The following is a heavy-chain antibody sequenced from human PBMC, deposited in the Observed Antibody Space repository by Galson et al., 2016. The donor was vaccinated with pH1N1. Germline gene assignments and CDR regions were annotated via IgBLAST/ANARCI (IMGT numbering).Heavy chain of an antibody. CDR3: ATSTKGVSTGHFDS. J-gene: IGHJ4*02. D-gene: IGHD1-1*01. V-gene: IGHV5-51*03. CDR2: IYPGDSDT. CDR1: GYSFSNYW. Sequence: QSGAEVKKPRESLRISCKGFGYSFSNYWIAWVRQMPGKGLECMGVIYPGDSDTKYNPSFEGQVVISADKSISSGFLQWNSLEASDTAMYYCATSTKGVSTGHFDSWGQGTLVTVSS.